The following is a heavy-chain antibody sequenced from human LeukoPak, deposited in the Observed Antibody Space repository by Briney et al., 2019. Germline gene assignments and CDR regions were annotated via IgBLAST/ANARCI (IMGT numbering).Heavy chain of an antibody. CDR1: GFTFDDYA. CDR3: ARDPYYSSSSPYFDY. Sequence: GGSLRLSCAASGFTFDDYAMHWVRQVPGKGLEWVSGISWNSGNIEYADSVKGRFTISRDNAKKSLFLQMNSLRAEDTALYYCARDPYYSSSSPYFDYWGQGVLVTVSS. J-gene: IGHJ4*02. D-gene: IGHD6-6*01. V-gene: IGHV3-9*01. CDR2: ISWNSGNI.